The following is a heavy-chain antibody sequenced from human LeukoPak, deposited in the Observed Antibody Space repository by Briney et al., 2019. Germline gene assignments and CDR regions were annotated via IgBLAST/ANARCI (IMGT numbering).Heavy chain of an antibody. CDR3: ARDGENHYYDY. J-gene: IGHJ4*02. Sequence: GGSLGLSCAASGFTVSSNHMSWVRQAPGQGLEWVSVIYIGGTIYYADSVKGRFTISRDNSQNTVYLEMNSLSAEDTAVYYCARDGENHYYDYWGQGTLVTVST. D-gene: IGHD7-27*01. CDR2: IYIGGTI. V-gene: IGHV3-66*01. CDR1: GFTVSSNH.